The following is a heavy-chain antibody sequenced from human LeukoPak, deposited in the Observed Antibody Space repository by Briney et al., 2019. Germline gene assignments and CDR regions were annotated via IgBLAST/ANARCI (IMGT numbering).Heavy chain of an antibody. D-gene: IGHD1-26*01. V-gene: IGHV3-53*01. J-gene: IGHJ3*02. CDR3: ARGGSYLSAFDI. Sequence: TGGSLRLSCAASGFTVSSNYMSWVRQAPGKGLEWVSIIYSGGSTFYADSVKGRFTISRDNFKNTLYLQMNSLRAEDTAVYYCARGGSYLSAFDIWGQGTMVTVSS. CDR2: IYSGGST. CDR1: GFTVSSNY.